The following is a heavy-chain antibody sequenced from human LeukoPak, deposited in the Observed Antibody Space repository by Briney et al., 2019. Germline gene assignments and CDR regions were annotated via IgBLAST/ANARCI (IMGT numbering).Heavy chain of an antibody. Sequence: PGGSLRLSCAASGFTFINSAMNWVRQGPGKGLEWVSAISGSGGSTYYADSVKGRFTISRDNSKNTLYLQMNSLRAEDTAVYYCAKGLSGWSPFDPWGQGTLVTVSS. CDR3: AKGLSGWSPFDP. CDR2: ISGSGGST. V-gene: IGHV3-23*01. D-gene: IGHD6-19*01. J-gene: IGHJ5*02. CDR1: GFTFINSA.